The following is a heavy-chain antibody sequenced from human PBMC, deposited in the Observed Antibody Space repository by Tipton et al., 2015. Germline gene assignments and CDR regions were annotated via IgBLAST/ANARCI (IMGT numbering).Heavy chain of an antibody. V-gene: IGHV5-51*01. J-gene: IGHJ5*02. Sequence: QSGPEVKKPGESLKISCKGSGYTFSRYWIGWVRQMPGKGLEWMGIIYPGDSDIRYSPSFQGQVTISADKSIRTAYLQWSSLKASDTAIYYCATAIPEGGASGWFDPWGQGTLVTVSS. CDR2: IYPGDSDI. CDR3: ATAIPEGGASGWFDP. CDR1: GYTFSRYW. D-gene: IGHD2-2*02.